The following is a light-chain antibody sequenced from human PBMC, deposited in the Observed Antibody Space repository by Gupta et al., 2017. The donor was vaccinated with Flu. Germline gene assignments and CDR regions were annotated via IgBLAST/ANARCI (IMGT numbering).Light chain of an antibody. CDR2: DVS. CDR1: SSDIGGNKT. CDR3: GSCDGSYVV. V-gene: IGLV2-11*01. Sequence: SWTATSSDIGGNKTVTWYQQDPGKAPKRMIYDVSKRPSGVPDRFSGSKSGNKASLAINGLQSEDEADDYCGSCDGSYVVFGGGTKMTVL. J-gene: IGLJ3*02.